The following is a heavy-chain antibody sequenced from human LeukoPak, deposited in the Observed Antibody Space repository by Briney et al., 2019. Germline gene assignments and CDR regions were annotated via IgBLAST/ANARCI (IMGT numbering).Heavy chain of an antibody. CDR1: GYTFTDYY. D-gene: IGHD2-2*01. J-gene: IGHJ5*02. Sequence: ASVTVSCKASGYTFTDYYMHWVRQAPGQGLEGMGWINPNSGGTNYAQKFQGRVTMTRDTSISTAYMELSRLRSDDTAVYYCARDRPKRYCSSTSCPPTLDPWGQGTLVTVSS. CDR2: INPNSGGT. CDR3: ARDRPKRYCSSTSCPPTLDP. V-gene: IGHV1-2*02.